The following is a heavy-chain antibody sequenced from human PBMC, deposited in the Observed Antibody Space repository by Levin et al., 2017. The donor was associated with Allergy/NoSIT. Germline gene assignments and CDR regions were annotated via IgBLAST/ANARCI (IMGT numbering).Heavy chain of an antibody. CDR1: GGSISSSSYY. Sequence: SETLSLTCTVSGGSISSSSYYWGWIRQPPGKGLEWIGSIYYSGSTYYNPSLKSRVTISVDTSKNQFSLKLSSVTAADTAVYYCARHWEGITIFHMRRAFDIWGQGTMVTVSS. CDR3: ARHWEGITIFHMRRAFDI. V-gene: IGHV4-39*01. J-gene: IGHJ3*02. CDR2: IYYSGST. D-gene: IGHD3-9*01.